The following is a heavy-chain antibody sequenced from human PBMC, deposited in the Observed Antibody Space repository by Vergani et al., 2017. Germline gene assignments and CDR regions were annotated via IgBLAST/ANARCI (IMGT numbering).Heavy chain of an antibody. CDR3: AREDIPETYYYYGMDV. CDR1: GGTFSSYA. J-gene: IGHJ6*02. CDR2: IIPIFGTA. Sequence: QVQLVQSVAEVKKPGSSVKVSCKASGGTFSSYAISWVRQAPGQGLEWMGGIIPIFGTANYAQKFQGRVTITADESTSTAYMELSSLRSEDTAVYYCAREDIPETYYYYGMDVWGQGTTVTVSS. D-gene: IGHD2-15*01. V-gene: IGHV1-69*01.